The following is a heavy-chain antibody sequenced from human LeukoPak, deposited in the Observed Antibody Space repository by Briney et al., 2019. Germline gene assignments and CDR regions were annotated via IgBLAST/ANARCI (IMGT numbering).Heavy chain of an antibody. CDR2: ISGSGGST. CDR1: GFTFSSYA. J-gene: IGHJ3*02. CDR3: AKRPLGYSYGHDAFDI. V-gene: IGHV3-23*01. Sequence: GGSLRLSCAASGFTFSSYAMSWVRQAPGKGLEWVSAISGSGGSTYYADAVKGRFTISRDNSKNTLYLQRHSLRAEDTAVYYCAKRPLGYSYGHDAFDIWGQGTMVTVSS. D-gene: IGHD5-18*01.